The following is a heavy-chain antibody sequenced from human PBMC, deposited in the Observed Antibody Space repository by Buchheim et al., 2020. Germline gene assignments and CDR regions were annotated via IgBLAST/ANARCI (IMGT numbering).Heavy chain of an antibody. V-gene: IGHV3-48*01. CDR2: ISSSSSTI. CDR1: GFTFSSYS. J-gene: IGHJ4*02. CDR3: ARSLHYYYDSSGYFDY. Sequence: EVQLVESGGGLVQPGGSLRLSCAASGFTFSSYSMNWVRQAPGKGLEWVSYISSSSSTIYYADSVKGRFTISRDNAKNSLYSQMNSLRAEDTAVYYCARSLHYYYDSSGYFDYWGQGTL. D-gene: IGHD3-22*01.